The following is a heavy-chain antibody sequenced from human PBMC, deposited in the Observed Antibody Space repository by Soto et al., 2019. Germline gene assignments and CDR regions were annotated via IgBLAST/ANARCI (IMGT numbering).Heavy chain of an antibody. J-gene: IGHJ6*03. CDR2: IYYSGST. Sequence: QVQLQESGPGLVKPSQTLSLTCTVSGGSISSVGYYWSWIRQHPGKGLEWIGYIYYSGSTYYNPSLKSRVTLSVDTSKNQFSLKLSSVTGADTAVYYCARETHCSGGSCYSGRQSYYYYYMDVWGKGTTVTVSS. CDR1: GGSISSVGYY. V-gene: IGHV4-31*03. CDR3: ARETHCSGGSCYSGRQSYYYYYMDV. D-gene: IGHD2-15*01.